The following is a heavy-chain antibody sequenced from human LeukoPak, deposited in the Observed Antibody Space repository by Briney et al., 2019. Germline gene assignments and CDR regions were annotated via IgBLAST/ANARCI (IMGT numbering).Heavy chain of an antibody. J-gene: IGHJ4*02. CDR3: ASGSLIPADY. V-gene: IGHV3-21*01. D-gene: IGHD1-26*01. CDR1: GFIFSSYS. CDR2: FSSRNSYI. Sequence: GGSLRLSCTASGFIFSSYSMSWVRQAPGKGLEWVSSFSSRNSYIYYADSVKGRFTISRDDAKNSLYLQMNSLRAEDTAVYYCASGSLIPADYWGQGTLVTVSS.